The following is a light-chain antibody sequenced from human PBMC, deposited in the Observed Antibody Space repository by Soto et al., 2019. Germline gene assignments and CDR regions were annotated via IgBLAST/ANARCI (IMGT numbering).Light chain of an antibody. CDR2: NTD. CDR3: ATWDSSLTAVV. Sequence: QSVLMQPSSVSAAPGQRVTISCSGGSSNIGTNDVAWYQQVPGTAPKLLIYNTDRRPSGIPDRFFASKSGTSATLVIPGLQTGDEADYYCATWDSSLTAVVFGGGTQLTVL. V-gene: IGLV1-51*01. J-gene: IGLJ3*02. CDR1: SSNIGTND.